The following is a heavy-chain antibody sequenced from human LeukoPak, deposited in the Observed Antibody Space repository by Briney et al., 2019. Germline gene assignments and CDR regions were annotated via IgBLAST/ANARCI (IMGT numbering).Heavy chain of an antibody. V-gene: IGHV1-69*13. CDR1: GGTFSSYA. Sequence: SVKVSCKASGGTFSSYAISWVRQAPGQGLEWMGGIIPIFGTANYAQKFQGRVTITADESTSTAYMELSSLRSEDTAVYSCARTAYCGGDCYYPNWSDPWGQGTLVTVSS. CDR3: ARTAYCGGDCYYPNWSDP. D-gene: IGHD2-21*02. J-gene: IGHJ5*02. CDR2: IIPIFGTA.